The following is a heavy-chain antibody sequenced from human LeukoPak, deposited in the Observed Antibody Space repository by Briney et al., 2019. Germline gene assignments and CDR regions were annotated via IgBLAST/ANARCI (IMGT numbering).Heavy chain of an antibody. Sequence: GGSLRLSCAASGFTFTNYWINWVRQAPGKGPEWVAKIKQDGSEKFYARSVMGRFTISRDNTKKSLYLQMSSLRVGDTAVYYCARGREGHYFDYWGQGTLVTVSS. D-gene: IGHD5-24*01. CDR2: IKQDGSEK. V-gene: IGHV3-7*01. CDR3: ARGREGHYFDY. CDR1: GFTFTNYW. J-gene: IGHJ4*02.